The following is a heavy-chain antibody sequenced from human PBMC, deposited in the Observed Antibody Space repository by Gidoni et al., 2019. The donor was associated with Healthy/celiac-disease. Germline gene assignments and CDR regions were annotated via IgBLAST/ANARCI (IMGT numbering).Heavy chain of an antibody. D-gene: IGHD4-4*01. J-gene: IGHJ4*02. CDR3: ARDGYSDFDY. CDR2: IYTSGST. CDR1: GGSISSGSYY. V-gene: IGHV4-61*02. Sequence: QVQLQASRPGLVKPSQTLSLTCPVSGGSISSGSYYWSWLRQPAGKGLEWIGRIYTSGSTNYNPSLKSRVTMSVDTSKNQFALKLSSVTAADTAVYYCARDGYSDFDYWGQGTLVTVSS.